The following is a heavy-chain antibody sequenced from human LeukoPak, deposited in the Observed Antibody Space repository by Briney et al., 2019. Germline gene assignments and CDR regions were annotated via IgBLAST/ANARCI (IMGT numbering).Heavy chain of an antibody. CDR1: GGSISSGSYY. V-gene: IGHV4-61*02. CDR2: IYTSGST. Sequence: PSETLSLTCTVSGGSISSGSYYWSWIRQPAGKGLEWIGRIYTSGSTNYNPSLKSRVTISVDTSKNQLSLKLGSVTAADTAVYYCARRPYYYDSSGYYFDYWGQGTLVTVSS. D-gene: IGHD3-22*01. J-gene: IGHJ4*02. CDR3: ARRPYYYDSSGYYFDY.